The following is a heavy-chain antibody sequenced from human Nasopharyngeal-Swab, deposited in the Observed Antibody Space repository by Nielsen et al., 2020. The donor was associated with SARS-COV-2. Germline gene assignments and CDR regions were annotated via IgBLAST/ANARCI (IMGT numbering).Heavy chain of an antibody. V-gene: IGHV3-30-3*01. CDR3: ARDRAAAGWVLTYYFDY. CDR1: GFTFGSYA. CDR2: ISYDGSNK. J-gene: IGHJ4*02. D-gene: IGHD3-22*01. Sequence: SLKISCAASGFTFGSYAMHWVRQAPGKGLELVAVISYDGSNKYYADSVKGRFTISRDNSKNTLYLQMYSLRAEDTAVYYCARDRAAAGWVLTYYFDYWGQGTLVTVSS.